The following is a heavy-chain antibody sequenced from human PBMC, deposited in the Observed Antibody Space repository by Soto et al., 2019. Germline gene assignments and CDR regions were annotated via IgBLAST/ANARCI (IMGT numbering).Heavy chain of an antibody. CDR2: IYWDDAK. CDR3: SHSTEAFGDLSGGVDAFDI. D-gene: IGHD3-10*01. J-gene: IGHJ3*02. Sequence: QITLKESGPTLVKPTQTLTLTCTFSGFSLSTSGVGVGWIRQPPGKALAWRALIYWDDAKRYSPSLTSRLPNTRDTSINQVVLTMTNLEPVDTATYYCSHSTEAFGDLSGGVDAFDIWGQGTMVTVSS. V-gene: IGHV2-5*02. CDR1: GFSLSTSGVG.